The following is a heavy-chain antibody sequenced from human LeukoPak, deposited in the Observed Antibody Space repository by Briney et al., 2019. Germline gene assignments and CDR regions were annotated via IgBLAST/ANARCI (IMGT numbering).Heavy chain of an antibody. J-gene: IGHJ6*02. V-gene: IGHV3-33*01. CDR2: IWYDGSNK. CDR1: GFTFSSYG. CDR3: ARDLSKELGYYYYYGMDV. Sequence: GGSLRLSCAAPGFTFSSYGMHWVRQAPGKGLEWVAVIWYDGSNKYYADSVKGRFTISRDNSKNTLYLQMNSLRAEDTAVYYCARDLSKELGYYYYYGMDVWGQGTTVTVSS. D-gene: IGHD3-10*01.